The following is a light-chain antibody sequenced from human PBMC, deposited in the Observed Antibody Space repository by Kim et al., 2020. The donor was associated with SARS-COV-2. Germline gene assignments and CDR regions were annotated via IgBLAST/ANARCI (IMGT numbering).Light chain of an antibody. CDR1: SSDVGAYNY. CDR3: CAYAGSYTFYV. CDR2: DVS. J-gene: IGLJ1*01. V-gene: IGLV2-11*01. Sequence: QSVTISCPGTSSDVGAYNYVSWYQQHPGKAPKLMIYDVSKRPSGVPDRFSGSKSGNTASLTISGLLAEDEGDYYCCAYAGSYTFYVFGTGTKVTVL.